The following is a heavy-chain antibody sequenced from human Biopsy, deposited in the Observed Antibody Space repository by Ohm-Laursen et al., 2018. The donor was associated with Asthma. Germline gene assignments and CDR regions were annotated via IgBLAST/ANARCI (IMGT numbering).Heavy chain of an antibody. D-gene: IGHD3-3*01. Sequence: GSLRLSCTASGFTFDEYNMHWVRQVPGKGLEWVSLISWDGGMTYYGDSVKGRFTISRDNSKNSLYLQMNSLRTEDTALYYCAKDFWSGYSKEWTGSMDVWGQGTTVTVSS. CDR3: AKDFWSGYSKEWTGSMDV. V-gene: IGHV3-43*01. CDR1: GFTFDEYN. J-gene: IGHJ6*02. CDR2: ISWDGGMT.